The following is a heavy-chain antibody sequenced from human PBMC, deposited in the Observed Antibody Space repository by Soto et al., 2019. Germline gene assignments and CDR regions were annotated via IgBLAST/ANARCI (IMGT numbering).Heavy chain of an antibody. CDR2: FSGGGGGT. V-gene: IGHV3-23*01. CDR3: VRWNGFGDR. CDR1: GFIISDYG. Sequence: EVQLLESGGGLVQPGGSLRLSCAVSGFIISDYGVTWVRQAPGTGLEWVSGFSGGGGGTFYADSVKGRFTISRDDPKNTAYLQMNSLGVEDTAVYYSVRWNGFGDRWGHGTLVTVSS. D-gene: IGHD1-1*01. J-gene: IGHJ5*02.